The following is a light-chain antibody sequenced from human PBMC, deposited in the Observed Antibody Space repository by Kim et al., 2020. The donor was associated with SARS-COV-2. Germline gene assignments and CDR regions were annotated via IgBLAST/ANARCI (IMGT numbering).Light chain of an antibody. CDR3: QQSFTTPLLT. V-gene: IGKV1-39*01. CDR1: QRISSY. Sequence: DIQMTQSPSSLSASVGDRVTITCRASQRISSYLNWYQQQPGKAPKLLIYAASSLQSGVTSRFSGSGSGTDFTLTISSLQPEDFATYYCQQSFTTPLLTFGGGTKLEI. J-gene: IGKJ4*01. CDR2: AAS.